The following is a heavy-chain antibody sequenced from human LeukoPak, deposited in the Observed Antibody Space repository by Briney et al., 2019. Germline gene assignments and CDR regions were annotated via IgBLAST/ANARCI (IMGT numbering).Heavy chain of an antibody. CDR2: INPKSGGT. J-gene: IGHJ4*02. V-gene: IGHV1-2*02. CDR1: GYSFTGYY. CDR3: ARRVFSGWGYYFDY. Sequence: ASVKVSCKASGYSFTGYYLDWVRQAPGQGLEWMGWINPKSGGTNYAQKFPGRVTMTRDTSISTAYMELSRLRSYDTAIYYCARRVFSGWGYYFDYWGQGTLVTVSS. D-gene: IGHD6-19*01.